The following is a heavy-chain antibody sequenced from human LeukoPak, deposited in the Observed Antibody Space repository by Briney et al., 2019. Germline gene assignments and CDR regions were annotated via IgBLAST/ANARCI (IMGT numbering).Heavy chain of an antibody. CDR3: ARDSSDFRSLIPH. V-gene: IGHV1-69*13. J-gene: IGHJ1*01. CDR1: GGTFSSYA. CDR2: ITPMFGTA. Sequence: SVKVSCKASGGTFSSYAISWVRQAPGQGPEWMGGITPMFGTAKYAQKFQGRVTITADESTSTAYKELSSLRSEDTAVYYCARDSSDFRSLIPHWGQGTLVTVSS. D-gene: IGHD3-3*01.